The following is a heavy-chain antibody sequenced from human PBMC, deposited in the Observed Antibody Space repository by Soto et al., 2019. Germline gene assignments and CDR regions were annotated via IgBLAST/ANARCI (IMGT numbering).Heavy chain of an antibody. Sequence: SETLSLTCIVSGGSISSGGYYWSWIRQHPGKGLEWIGYIYNGGSTYYRPSLESRMHMSLDATRNHYSLRLTSVTAADTAVYFCARAPVGLDTISYFAYWGQGKLGIVSS. CDR2: IYNGGST. D-gene: IGHD3-3*01. J-gene: IGHJ4*02. CDR1: GGSISSGGYY. V-gene: IGHV4-30-4*08. CDR3: ARAPVGLDTISYFAY.